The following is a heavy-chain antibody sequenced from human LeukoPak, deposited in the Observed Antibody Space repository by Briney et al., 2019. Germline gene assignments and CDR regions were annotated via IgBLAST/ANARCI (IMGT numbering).Heavy chain of an antibody. CDR3: ARGRGETSARPFFAYR. V-gene: IGHV3-64*02. D-gene: IGHD3-3*02. CDR1: GFTFTTYS. Sequence: GGSLRLSCAASGFTFTTYSMQWVRQAPGKGLEYVSGISSNGGTTYSADSMKGRFTISRDNAKNTVYLQMGSLRAEDMGVYSCARGRGETSARPFFAYRGGQGSLVTVSS. CDR2: ISSNGGTT. J-gene: IGHJ4*02.